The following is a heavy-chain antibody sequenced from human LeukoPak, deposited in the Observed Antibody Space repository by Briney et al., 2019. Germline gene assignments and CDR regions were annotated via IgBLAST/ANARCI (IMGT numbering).Heavy chain of an antibody. CDR3: AKDHSSGWTDAFDI. Sequence: HPGVSLRLSCAASGFTFSSYARSWVRQAPGKGLEWVSAISGSGGSTYYADSVKGRFTISRDNSKNTLYLQMNSLRAEDTAVYYCAKDHSSGWTDAFDIWGQGTMVTVSS. D-gene: IGHD6-19*01. CDR1: GFTFSSYA. V-gene: IGHV3-23*01. J-gene: IGHJ3*02. CDR2: ISGSGGST.